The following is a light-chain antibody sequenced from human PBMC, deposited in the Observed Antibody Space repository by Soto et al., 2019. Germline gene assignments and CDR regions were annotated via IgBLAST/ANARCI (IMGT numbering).Light chain of an antibody. CDR3: QQSYSSPRT. Sequence: DIQMTQSPSSLSASVGEIVNITYRASQNIDTYLNWYQVKPGKAPKIMLSVAPGFQSAAPSNFSGSGSGTDCSLSISSLQPEDVATYYCQQSYSSPRTLGQGTKVDIK. CDR1: QNIDTY. V-gene: IGKV1-39*01. CDR2: VAP. J-gene: IGKJ1*01.